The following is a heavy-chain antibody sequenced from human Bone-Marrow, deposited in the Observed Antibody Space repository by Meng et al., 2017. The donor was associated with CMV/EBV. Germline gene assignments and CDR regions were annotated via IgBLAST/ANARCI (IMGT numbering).Heavy chain of an antibody. V-gene: IGHV4-61*01. CDR1: GGSVTRGNYC. CDR3: ARSTTGPGDY. Sequence: CTVSGGSVTRGNYCWNWIRQPPGEGLEWIGWIHYTGSSNYNPSLKSRATITLDTSKNQFSLKVTSVTAADTAVYYCARSTTGPGDYWGQGTLVTVSS. J-gene: IGHJ4*02. CDR2: IHYTGSS. D-gene: IGHD1-1*01.